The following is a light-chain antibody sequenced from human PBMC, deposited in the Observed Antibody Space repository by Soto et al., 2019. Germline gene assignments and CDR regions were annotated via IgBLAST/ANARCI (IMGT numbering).Light chain of an antibody. J-gene: IGLJ2*01. CDR2: YDS. Sequence: SYELTQPPSVSVAPGKTARITCGGNNIGSKSVHWYQRKPGQAPVLVIYYDSDRPSGIPERFSGSNSGNTATLTISRVEAGDEADYYCQVWDSSSAEEVFGGGTKLTVL. CDR3: QVWDSSSAEEV. V-gene: IGLV3-21*04. CDR1: NIGSKS.